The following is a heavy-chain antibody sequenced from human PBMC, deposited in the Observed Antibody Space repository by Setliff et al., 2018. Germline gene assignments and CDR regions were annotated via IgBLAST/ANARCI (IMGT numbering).Heavy chain of an antibody. CDR3: ARTGTYRYFDS. CDR2: IYTSWST. J-gene: IGHJ4*02. CDR1: DDSISSRHYY. D-gene: IGHD1-1*01. V-gene: IGHV4-61*09. Sequence: PSETLSLTCTVSDDSISSRHYYWSWIRQPAGKGLEWLGQIYTSWSTNYNPSLKGRATLSTDASKRQFSLKLRSVTAADTAVYCARTGTYRYFDSWGQGTLVTVSS.